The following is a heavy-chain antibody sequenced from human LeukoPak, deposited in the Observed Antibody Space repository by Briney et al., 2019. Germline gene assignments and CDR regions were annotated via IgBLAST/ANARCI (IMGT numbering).Heavy chain of an antibody. D-gene: IGHD3-22*01. CDR1: GFTFSSYE. Sequence: GGSLRLSCAASGFTFSSYEMNWVRQAPGKGLEWVSYISSSGSTIYYADSVKGRFTISRDNAKNSLYLQMNSLRAEDTAVYYCARLRGNYYDSSGYYYSGALDYWGQGTLVTVSS. CDR2: ISSSGSTI. J-gene: IGHJ4*02. CDR3: ARLRGNYYDSSGYYYSGALDY. V-gene: IGHV3-48*03.